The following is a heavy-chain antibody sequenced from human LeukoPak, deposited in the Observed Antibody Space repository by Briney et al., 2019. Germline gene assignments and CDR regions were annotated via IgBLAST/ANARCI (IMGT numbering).Heavy chain of an antibody. J-gene: IGHJ4*02. D-gene: IGHD3-3*01. Sequence: SGGSLRLSCAASGFTFSSYNMNWVRQAPGKGLEWVSYIRSSSNSIYYADSVKGRFTISRDNGKNSLFLQMNSLRAEDTAVYYCARVLQGEWFFDYWGQGTLVTVSS. CDR2: IRSSSNSI. V-gene: IGHV3-48*04. CDR3: ARVLQGEWFFDY. CDR1: GFTFSSYN.